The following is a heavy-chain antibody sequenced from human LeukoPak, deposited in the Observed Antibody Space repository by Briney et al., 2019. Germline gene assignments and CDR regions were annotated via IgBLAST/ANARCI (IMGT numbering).Heavy chain of an antibody. CDR2: ISPGSRPM. Sequence: GGSLRLSCAGSGFPFSSFAMNWVRQAPGKGLEWISYISPGSRPMYYAGSVKGRFTISRENVKNSLFLQMDGLSAEDTAVYYCAAGAIEREFLYWGRGSLVIVSS. V-gene: IGHV3-48*01. J-gene: IGHJ4*02. CDR3: AAGAIEREFLY. CDR1: GFPFSSFA. D-gene: IGHD5-24*01.